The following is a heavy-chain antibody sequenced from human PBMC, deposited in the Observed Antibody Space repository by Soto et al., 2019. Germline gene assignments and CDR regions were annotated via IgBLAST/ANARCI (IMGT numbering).Heavy chain of an antibody. CDR2: ITDRGSI. Sequence: QVQLQQWGAGPLRPLETLSLTCGVSGGSFSGYYWAWIRQSPGKGLEWIGEITDRGSINYNPSMKSRVRISVDTSKNHYSLNLRSVTDADTAVYYCARESHDILTGPPWVWYFDLWGRGTLVTVSS. D-gene: IGHD3-9*01. J-gene: IGHJ2*01. V-gene: IGHV4-34*01. CDR3: ARESHDILTGPPWVWYFDL. CDR1: GGSFSGYY.